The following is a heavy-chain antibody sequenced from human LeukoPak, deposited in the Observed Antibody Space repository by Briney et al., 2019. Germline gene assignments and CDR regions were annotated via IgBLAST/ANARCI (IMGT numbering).Heavy chain of an antibody. CDR1: GFTVSSNY. CDR2: IYSGGST. CDR3: GFFGTIITGPPKGHWFDP. Sequence: GGSLRLSCAASGFTVSSNYLSWVRQAPGKGLEWVSVIYSGGSTYYADSVKGRFTISRDNSKNTLYLQMNSLRAEDTAVYYCGFFGTIITGPPKGHWFDPWGQGTLVTVSS. J-gene: IGHJ5*02. V-gene: IGHV3-66*02. D-gene: IGHD1-20*01.